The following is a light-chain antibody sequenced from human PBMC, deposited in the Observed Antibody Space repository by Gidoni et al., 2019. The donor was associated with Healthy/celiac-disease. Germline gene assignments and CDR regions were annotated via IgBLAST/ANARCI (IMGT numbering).Light chain of an antibody. CDR3: QQRSNWPQLT. CDR1: QSVSSY. V-gene: IGKV3-11*01. J-gene: IGKJ4*01. CDR2: AAS. Sequence: EIVLTQSPATLSLSPGERATLSCRASQSVSSYLAWYQKKPGQAPRLLIYAASNRATGIPARFSGSGSGTDFTLTISSLEPEDFAVYYCQQRSNWPQLTFGGGTKVEIK.